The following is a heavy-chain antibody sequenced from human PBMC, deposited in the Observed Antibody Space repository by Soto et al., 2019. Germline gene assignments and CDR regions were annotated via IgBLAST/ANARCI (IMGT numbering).Heavy chain of an antibody. D-gene: IGHD1-1*01. CDR1: GLTVSGKKY. CDR2: LYDLDGS. CDR3: ATWHEREHAYDV. Sequence: GSLRLSCAASGLTVSGKKYVAWVRQAPGKGLEWVSGLYDLDGSFYSDSLKGRFTTSSDSSKTTVYLQMNDLRPADTAVYYCATWHEREHAYDVWGQGTTVTVSS. V-gene: IGHV3-53*01. J-gene: IGHJ3*01.